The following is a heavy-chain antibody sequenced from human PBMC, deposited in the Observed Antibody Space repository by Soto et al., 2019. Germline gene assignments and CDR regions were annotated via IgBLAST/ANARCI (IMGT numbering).Heavy chain of an antibody. J-gene: IGHJ6*02. CDR1: WYSVSSNSDA. CDR3: ARGLLWFGDAPYYYYGMDV. D-gene: IGHD3-10*01. V-gene: IGHV6-1*01. Sequence: PSQTLSLTCAISWYSVSSNSDAWNCISQSPSRGLEWLGRTYYRSKWYNDYAVSVKSRITINPDTSKNQFSLQLNSVTPEDTAGYYCARGLLWFGDAPYYYYGMDVWGQGTTVTVSS. CDR2: TYYRSKWYN.